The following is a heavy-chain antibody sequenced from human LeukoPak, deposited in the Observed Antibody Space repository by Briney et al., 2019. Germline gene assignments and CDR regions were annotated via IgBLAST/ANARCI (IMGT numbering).Heavy chain of an antibody. CDR2: FSGSGGST. CDR1: GFTFSSYW. V-gene: IGHV3-23*01. J-gene: IGHJ4*02. CDR3: VRATWDY. Sequence: GGSLRLSCAASGFTFSSYWMSWVRQAPGKGLEWVSAFSGSGGSTYYADSVKGRFTISRDNSKNTLFLQMNSLRPEDTAVYYCVRATWDYWGQGTLVTVSS.